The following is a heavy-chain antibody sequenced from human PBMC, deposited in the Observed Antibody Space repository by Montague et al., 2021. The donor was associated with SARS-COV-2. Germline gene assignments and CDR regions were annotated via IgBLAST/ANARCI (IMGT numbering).Heavy chain of an antibody. CDR3: AREGRGYCSSTSCQSAFDI. Sequence: SETLSLTCTVSGGSISSYYWSWIRQPPGKGLEWIGYMYYSGSTNYNPSLKSRVTISVDTSKNQFSLKLSSMTAADTAVHYCAREGRGYCSSTSCQSAFDIWGQGTMVTVS. D-gene: IGHD2-2*01. CDR1: GGSISSYY. CDR2: MYYSGST. V-gene: IGHV4-59*01. J-gene: IGHJ3*02.